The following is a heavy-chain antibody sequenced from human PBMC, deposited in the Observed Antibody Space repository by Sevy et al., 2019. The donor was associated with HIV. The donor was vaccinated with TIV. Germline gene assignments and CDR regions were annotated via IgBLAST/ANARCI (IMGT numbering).Heavy chain of an antibody. CDR3: VGAARPNPGDY. Sequence: GGSLRLSCAASGLTVSSNFMSWVRQAPGKGLEWVSIIYSDGRTFNADSLKGRFTISRDNSKNTLWLQMNSLRVDDTALYYCVGAARPNPGDYWGQETLVTLSS. J-gene: IGHJ4*02. CDR1: GLTVSSNF. CDR2: IYSDGRT. D-gene: IGHD6-6*01. V-gene: IGHV3-53*01.